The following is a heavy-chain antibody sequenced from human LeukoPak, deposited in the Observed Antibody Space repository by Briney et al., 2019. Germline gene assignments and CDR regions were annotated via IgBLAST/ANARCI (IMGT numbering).Heavy chain of an antibody. CDR3: ARRPVEQRFSMDV. D-gene: IGHD6-25*01. CDR2: IYPADSKT. J-gene: IGHJ6*02. V-gene: IGHV5-51*01. CDR1: GYSFTSYW. Sequence: GESLKISCRVSGYSFTSYWIGWVRQMPGKGLEWMGLIYPADSKTKYSPSFQGQVTISADKSLSTAYLQWSSLKASDTAMYYCARRPVEQRFSMDVWGQGTTVTVSS.